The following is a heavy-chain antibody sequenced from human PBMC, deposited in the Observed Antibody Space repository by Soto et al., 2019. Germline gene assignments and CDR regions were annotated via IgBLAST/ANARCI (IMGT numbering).Heavy chain of an antibody. CDR1: GYRLKDHY. CDR2: INPSGEHT. J-gene: IGHJ4*02. Sequence: ASVKVSSEASGYRLKDHYMHWVRQAPGRGLEWVGIINPSGEHTNYAQQFRGRVAMTRDTSTSTAYMELRSLRSEDTAVYFCARIPCKGGSCYFDFDHWGQVTLVTVSS. V-gene: IGHV1-46*02. CDR3: ARIPCKGGSCYFDFDH. D-gene: IGHD2-15*01.